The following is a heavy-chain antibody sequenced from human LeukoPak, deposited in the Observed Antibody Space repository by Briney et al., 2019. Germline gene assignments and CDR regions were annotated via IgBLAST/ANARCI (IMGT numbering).Heavy chain of an antibody. V-gene: IGHV3-23*01. CDR1: GFSFSSHG. CDR2: IIGGAGGT. J-gene: IGHJ4*02. D-gene: IGHD2-2*01. CDR3: AHGSMYQLDY. Sequence: GGTLRLSCAASGFSFSSHGMSWVRQAPGKGLEWVSGIIGGAGGTYYADSVRGRFTISRDNAKNTLYLQMNSLRAEDTAVYYCAHGSMYQLDYWGQGTLVTVSS.